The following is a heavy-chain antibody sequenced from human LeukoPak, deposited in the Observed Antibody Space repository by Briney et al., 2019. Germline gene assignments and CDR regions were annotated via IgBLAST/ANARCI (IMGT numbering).Heavy chain of an antibody. V-gene: IGHV3-23*01. Sequence: GGSLRLSCAASGFTFSSYAMSWVRQAPGKGLEWVSAISGSGGSTYYADSVKGRFTISRDNSKNTLYLQMNSLRAEDTAVYYCARDLHRDGYNWPYFDYWGQGTLVTVSS. J-gene: IGHJ4*02. CDR2: ISGSGGST. D-gene: IGHD5-24*01. CDR3: ARDLHRDGYNWPYFDY. CDR1: GFTFSSYA.